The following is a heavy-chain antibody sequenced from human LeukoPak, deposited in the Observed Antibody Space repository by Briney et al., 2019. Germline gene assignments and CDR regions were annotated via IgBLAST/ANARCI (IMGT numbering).Heavy chain of an antibody. D-gene: IGHD6-13*01. CDR2: ISSSSSYI. CDR1: GFTFRTHG. Sequence: GGSLRLSCGASGFTFRTHGMNWVRQAPGKGLEWVSSISSSSSYIYFADSVRGRFTISRDNAKNSLYLQMNSLRAEDTAVYYCAREVGFGSWYLDYWGQGTLVTVSS. J-gene: IGHJ4*02. V-gene: IGHV3-21*01. CDR3: AREVGFGSWYLDY.